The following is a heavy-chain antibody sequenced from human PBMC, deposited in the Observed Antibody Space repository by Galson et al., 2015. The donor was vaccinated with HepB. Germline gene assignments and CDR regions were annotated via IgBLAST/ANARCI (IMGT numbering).Heavy chain of an antibody. Sequence: SVKVSCKASGYTFTNYNMHWVRQASGQGLEWMGVIDPSGGSTTYAQKFQDRITMTRDMSTGTIYMELRSLKSEDTGVYYCARVVAVSLSTFDYWGQGTLVTVSS. J-gene: IGHJ4*02. D-gene: IGHD5-12*01. CDR3: ARVVAVSLSTFDY. CDR1: GYTFTNYN. CDR2: IDPSGGST. V-gene: IGHV1-46*01.